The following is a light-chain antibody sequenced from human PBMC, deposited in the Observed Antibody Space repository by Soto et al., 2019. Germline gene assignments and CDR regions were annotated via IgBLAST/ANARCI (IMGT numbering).Light chain of an antibody. J-gene: IGKJ1*01. CDR3: QQYSTYTPRT. CDR1: QSISNH. Sequence: DIQMTQSPSSLSASVEDRVIITCRASQSISNHLNWYQQKPGKAPKILIYKASSLESGVPSRFSGSGSGTEFTLTISSLQPDDFATYYCQQYSTYTPRTFGQGTKVEIK. CDR2: KAS. V-gene: IGKV1-5*03.